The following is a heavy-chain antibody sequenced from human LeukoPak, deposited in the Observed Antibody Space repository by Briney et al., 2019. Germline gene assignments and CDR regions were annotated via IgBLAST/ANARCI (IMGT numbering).Heavy chain of an antibody. J-gene: IGHJ4*02. Sequence: GGSLRLSCAASGFTFSSYSMNWVRQAPGKGLEWVSYISSSSTIYYADSVKGRFTISRDNSKNTVNLQMNDLRAEDTAVYYCARSWDARLNFDYWGQGTLVTVSS. D-gene: IGHD1-26*01. CDR3: ARSWDARLNFDY. CDR2: ISSSSTI. V-gene: IGHV3-48*01. CDR1: GFTFSSYS.